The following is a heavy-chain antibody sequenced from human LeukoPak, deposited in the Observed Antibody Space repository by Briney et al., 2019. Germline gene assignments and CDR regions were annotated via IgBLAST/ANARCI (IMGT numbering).Heavy chain of an antibody. CDR3: ARPTSKLGSFDY. Sequence: SETLSLTCAVSGGSISSSNWWSWVRQPPGKGLEWIGEIYHSGSTNYNPSLKSRVTISVDKSKNQFSLKLTSVTAADTAVYYCARPTSKLGSFDYWGQGTLVTVSS. CDR2: IYHSGST. V-gene: IGHV4-4*02. D-gene: IGHD2/OR15-2a*01. J-gene: IGHJ4*02. CDR1: GGSISSSNW.